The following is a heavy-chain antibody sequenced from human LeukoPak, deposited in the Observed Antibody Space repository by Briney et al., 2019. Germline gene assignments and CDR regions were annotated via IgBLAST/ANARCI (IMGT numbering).Heavy chain of an antibody. CDR1: GFTFSGYS. D-gene: IGHD3-22*01. CDR2: FGTRSTSI. J-gene: IGHJ4*02. CDR3: AREVSEGFDF. Sequence: GGSLRLSCTASGFTFSGYSMNWIRQAPGKGLEWVSSFGTRSTSIYHAGSVKGRFAISRDNAKNLLYLQMNSLRAEDTALYYCAREVSEGFDFWGQGTLVTVSS. V-gene: IGHV3-21*01.